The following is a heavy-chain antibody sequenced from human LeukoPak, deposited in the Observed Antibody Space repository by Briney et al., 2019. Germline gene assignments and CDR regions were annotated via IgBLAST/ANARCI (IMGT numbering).Heavy chain of an antibody. D-gene: IGHD6-13*01. CDR2: IYSGGST. CDR3: ARGLQQQLGWFDP. J-gene: IGHJ5*02. Sequence: GGSLRPSCAASGFTFSNYGMNCVRQAPGKGLEWVSIIYSGGSTYYADSVKGRFTISRTNSKNTLYLKMSSLGPDDTAGYYCARGLQQQLGWFDPWGQGTLVTVSS. CDR1: GFTFSNYG. V-gene: IGHV3-53*04.